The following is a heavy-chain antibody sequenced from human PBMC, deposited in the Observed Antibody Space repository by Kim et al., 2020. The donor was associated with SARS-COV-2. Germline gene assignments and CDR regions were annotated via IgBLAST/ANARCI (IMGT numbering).Heavy chain of an antibody. CDR1: GGSISSGGYY. Sequence: SETLSLTCTVSGGSISSGGYYWSWIRQHPGKGLEWIGYIYYSGSTYYNPSLKSRVTISVDTSKNQFSLKLSSVTAADTAVYYCARENYYDSSGYYGGADARYHYGMDVWGQGTTVTVSS. J-gene: IGHJ6*02. D-gene: IGHD3-22*01. V-gene: IGHV4-31*03. CDR2: IYYSGST. CDR3: ARENYYDSSGYYGGADARYHYGMDV.